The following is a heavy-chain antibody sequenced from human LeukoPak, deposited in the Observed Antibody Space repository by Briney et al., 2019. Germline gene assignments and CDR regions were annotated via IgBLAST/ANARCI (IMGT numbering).Heavy chain of an antibody. D-gene: IGHD6-13*01. CDR1: ELTFSNYA. J-gene: IGHJ4*02. V-gene: IGHV3-23*01. Sequence: GGSLRLSCAASELTFSNYAMRWVRQPPGKGLEWVSSIIASGGPAYYTDSVEGRFSIPRDNSKSTLFLQMSGLRAEDTAVYFCAKRPGVPAAGPFDYWGQGTLVTVSS. CDR3: AKRPGVPAAGPFDY. CDR2: IIASGGPA.